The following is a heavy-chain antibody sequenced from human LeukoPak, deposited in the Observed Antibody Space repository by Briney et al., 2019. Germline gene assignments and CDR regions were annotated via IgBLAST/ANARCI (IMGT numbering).Heavy chain of an antibody. CDR2: IYHGGST. J-gene: IGHJ5*02. CDR1: GGSISSGGYY. V-gene: IGHV4-30-2*01. CDR3: AREGTIYH. D-gene: IGHD4/OR15-4a*01. Sequence: PSETLSLTCTVSGGSISSGGYYWTWIRQPPGKGLEWIGYIYHGGSTYYNPSLKSRVTISVDRSKNQFSLKVSSVTAADTAVYYCAREGTIYHWGQGTLVTVSS.